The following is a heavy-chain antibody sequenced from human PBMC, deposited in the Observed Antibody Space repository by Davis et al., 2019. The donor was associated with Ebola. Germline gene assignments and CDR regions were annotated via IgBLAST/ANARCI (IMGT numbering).Heavy chain of an antibody. J-gene: IGHJ3*02. CDR1: GYRFTSYY. V-gene: IGHV1-46*01. CDR3: AREGGRYYDSSGYVFDI. D-gene: IGHD3-22*01. CDR2: INPITGGT. Sequence: ASVQVSCKASGYRFTSYYMYWVRQAPGQGLEWMGIINPITGGTSYAQNFQVRVNMTRDTSTSTVYMELSSLRSEDTAVYYCAREGGRYYDSSGYVFDIWGQGTMVKVSS.